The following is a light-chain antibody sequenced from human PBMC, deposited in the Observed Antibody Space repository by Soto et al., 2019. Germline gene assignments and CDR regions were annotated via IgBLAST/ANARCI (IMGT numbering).Light chain of an antibody. CDR2: DAS. J-gene: IGKJ1*01. V-gene: IGKV3-15*01. CDR1: QSVSNN. CDR3: QQYSNWPPWT. Sequence: EIVMTQSPAALSVSPGERATLSCRASQSVSNNLAWYQLKPGQAPRLLIHDASTRATGVPARFSGSGSATDFTLTISSLQSEDFAVYFCQQYSNWPPWTFGQGTKVDIK.